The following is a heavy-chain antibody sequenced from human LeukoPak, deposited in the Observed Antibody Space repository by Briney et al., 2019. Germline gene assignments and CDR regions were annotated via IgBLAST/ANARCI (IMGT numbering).Heavy chain of an antibody. D-gene: IGHD3-9*01. Sequence: ASVKVSCKASGGTFSSYAISWVRQAPGQGLEWMGGIIPIFCTANYAQKFQGRVTITADKSTSTAYMELSSLRSEDTAVYYCARRAGIGYYDILTGYYAWFDPWGQGTLVTVSS. CDR2: IIPIFCTA. CDR3: ARRAGIGYYDILTGYYAWFDP. V-gene: IGHV1-69*06. CDR1: GGTFSSYA. J-gene: IGHJ5*02.